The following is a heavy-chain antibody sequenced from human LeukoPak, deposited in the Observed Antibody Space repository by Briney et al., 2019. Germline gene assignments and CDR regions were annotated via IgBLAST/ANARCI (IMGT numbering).Heavy chain of an antibody. D-gene: IGHD3-10*01. CDR1: GYTFTNYG. J-gene: IGHJ3*02. CDR3: ARDRSGPFDI. V-gene: IGHV1-2*02. CDR2: INPNSGGT. Sequence: ASVKVSCKASGYTFTNYGISWVRQAPGQGLEWMGWINPNSGGTNYAQKFQGRVTMTRDTSISTAYMELSRLRSDDTAVYYCARDRSGPFDIWGQGTMVTVSS.